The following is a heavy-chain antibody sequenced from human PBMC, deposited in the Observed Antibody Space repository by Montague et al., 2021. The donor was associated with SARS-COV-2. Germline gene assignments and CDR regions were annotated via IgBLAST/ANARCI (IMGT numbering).Heavy chain of an antibody. CDR1: GDSTSCPNCY. V-gene: IGHV4-39*01. Sequence: SETLSLTCTVSGDSTSCPNCYWGWIRQAPGKGLDWIGTFYNSGTTYYNPSLKSRLTISIDTSRNQFSLKLTSVTAADTAVYYCARHRNYGDHSLDNWFHPWGQGTLVTVSS. CDR3: ARHRNYGDHSLDNWFHP. J-gene: IGHJ5*02. CDR2: FYNSGTT. D-gene: IGHD4-17*01.